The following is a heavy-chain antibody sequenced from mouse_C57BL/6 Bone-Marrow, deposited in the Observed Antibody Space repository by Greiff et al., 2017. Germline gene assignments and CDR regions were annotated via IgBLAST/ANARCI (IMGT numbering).Heavy chain of an antibody. V-gene: IGHV1-9*01. CDR1: GYTFTGYW. CDR2: ILPGGGST. Sequence: VQRVESGAELMKPGASVKLSCKATGYTFTGYWIEWVKQRPGHGLEWIGEILPGGGSTNYNEQFKGKATFTADTSSNTAYMQLSSLTTEDSAIYYCEREDGYGDYFDYWGQGTTLTVSS. CDR3: EREDGYGDYFDY. J-gene: IGHJ2*01. D-gene: IGHD2-2*01.